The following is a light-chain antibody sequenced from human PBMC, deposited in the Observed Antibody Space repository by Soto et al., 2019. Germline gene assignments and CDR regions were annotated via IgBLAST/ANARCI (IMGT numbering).Light chain of an antibody. CDR3: SSYTSSSTVV. Sequence: SVLPQPASLSGSPGQSITISYTGTSSDVGGYNYVSWYQQHPGKAPKLMIYDVSNRPSGVSNRFSGSKSGNTASLTISGLQAEDEADYYCSSYTSSSTVVFGGGTKSPS. CDR2: DVS. CDR1: SSDVGGYNY. V-gene: IGLV2-14*01. J-gene: IGLJ2*01.